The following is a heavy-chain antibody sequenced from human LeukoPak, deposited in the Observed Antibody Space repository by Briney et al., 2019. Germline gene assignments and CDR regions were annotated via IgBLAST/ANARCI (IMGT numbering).Heavy chain of an antibody. J-gene: IGHJ5*02. V-gene: IGHV3-74*01. D-gene: IGHD3-22*01. CDR3: ARGLYYGTSGYFGT. CDR2: INSDGGST. CDR1: GFTFNTYW. Sequence: GGSLRLSCAASGFTFNTYWMHGVRQVPGKGLVWVSRINSDGGSTNYADSVKGRFTISRDNAKNTLFLQMSSLRAEDTAVYYCARGLYYGTSGYFGTWGQGSLVTVSS.